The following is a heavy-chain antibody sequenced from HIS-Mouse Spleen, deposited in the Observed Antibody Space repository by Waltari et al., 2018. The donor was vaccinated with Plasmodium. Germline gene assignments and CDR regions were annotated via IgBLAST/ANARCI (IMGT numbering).Heavy chain of an antibody. V-gene: IGHV4-39*01. J-gene: IGHJ4*02. CDR3: ARRGGSYYYFDY. Sequence: QLQLQESGPGLVKPSETLSLTCTVPGGSISSSSYYWGWIRQPPGKGLEWIGSIYYSGSTYYNPSLKSRVTISVDTSKNQFSLKLGSVTAADTAVYYCARRGGSYYYFDYWGQGTLVTVSS. D-gene: IGHD1-26*01. CDR1: GGSISSSSYY. CDR2: IYYSGST.